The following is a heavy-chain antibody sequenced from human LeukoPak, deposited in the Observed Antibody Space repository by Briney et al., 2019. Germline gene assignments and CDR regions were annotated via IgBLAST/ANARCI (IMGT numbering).Heavy chain of an antibody. Sequence: GGSLRLSCVASGFTFTGHSMHWVRQAPGKGLEWVSAFSPSGGGTYYADSVRGRFTISRDNSRNTVYLQMNSLRAEDTAVYYCAKDDRWLQFCCWGQGTLVTVSA. V-gene: IGHV3-23*01. CDR3: AKDDRWLQFCC. CDR2: FSPSGGGT. J-gene: IGHJ4*02. D-gene: IGHD5-24*01. CDR1: GFTFTGHS.